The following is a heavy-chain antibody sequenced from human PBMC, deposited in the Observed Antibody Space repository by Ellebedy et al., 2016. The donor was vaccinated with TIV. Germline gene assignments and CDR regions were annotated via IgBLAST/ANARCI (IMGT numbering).Heavy chain of an antibody. J-gene: IGHJ6*02. CDR3: AGMTVTTAEGYYFRHRGMDV. Sequence: GGSLRLXXAASGFAVTSNYMNWVRQVPGRGLEWVAVIYVAGGTSYADSVRGRFTVSRDSSRNTLHLQMNSLKVDDTAVYYCAGMTVTTAEGYYFRHRGMDVWGQGTTVTVSS. CDR1: GFAVTSNY. D-gene: IGHD4-17*01. V-gene: IGHV3-66*01. CDR2: IYVAGGT.